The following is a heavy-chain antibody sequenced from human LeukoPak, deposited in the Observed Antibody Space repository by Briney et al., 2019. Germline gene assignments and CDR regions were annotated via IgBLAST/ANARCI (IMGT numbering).Heavy chain of an antibody. CDR3: ARGSSGYWVY. CDR1: GFTFSSYW. V-gene: IGHV3-7*01. Sequence: GGSLRLSCAGSGFTFSSYWMSWVRQAPGRGLGWVANINQDGSEKFYVDSVKGRFTISRDNAKNSMYLQMNSLGDEDTDVYYCARGSSGYWVYWGQGTLVTVSS. D-gene: IGHD3-22*01. CDR2: INQDGSEK. J-gene: IGHJ4*02.